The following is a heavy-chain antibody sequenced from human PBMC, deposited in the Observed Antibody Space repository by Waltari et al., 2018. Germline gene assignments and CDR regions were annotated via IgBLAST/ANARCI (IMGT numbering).Heavy chain of an antibody. D-gene: IGHD4-17*01. CDR1: GFTLSTYS. Sequence: EVQLVESGGGLVKPGGSLRLSCAASGFTLSTYSMNWVRQAPGKGREWVSSISSCSYINYVDSVKGRFTISRDNAKNSLYLQMNSLRAEDTAVYYCGRDVYGDYVGGGGGAFDIWGQGTMVTVSS. J-gene: IGHJ3*02. CDR3: GRDVYGDYVGGGGGAFDI. CDR2: ISSCSYI. V-gene: IGHV3-21*01.